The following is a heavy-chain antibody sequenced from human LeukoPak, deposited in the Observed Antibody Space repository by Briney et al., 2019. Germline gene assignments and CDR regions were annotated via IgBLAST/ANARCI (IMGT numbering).Heavy chain of an antibody. CDR3: ARANMVDYGDYEAPPAIFYYYYYGMDV. V-gene: IGHV1-18*01. CDR1: GYTFTSYG. J-gene: IGHJ6*02. CDR2: ISAYNGNT. Sequence: ASVKVSCKASGYTFTSYGISWVRQAPGQGLEWMGWISAYNGNTNYAQKLQGRVTMTTDTSTSTAYIELRSLISADTAVYYCARANMVDYGDYEAPPAIFYYYYYGMDVWGQGTTVTVSS. D-gene: IGHD4-17*01.